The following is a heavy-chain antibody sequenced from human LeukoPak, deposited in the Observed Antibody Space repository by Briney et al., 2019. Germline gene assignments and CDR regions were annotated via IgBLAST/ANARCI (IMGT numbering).Heavy chain of an antibody. CDR3: ARGSVEWELLTPNFDY. Sequence: PGGSLRLSCAASGFTFSSYSMNWVRQAPGKGLEWVSSISSSSSYIYYADSVKGRFTISRDNAKNSLYLQMNSLRAEDTAVYYCARGSVEWELLTPNFDYWGRGTLVTVSS. V-gene: IGHV3-21*01. CDR1: GFTFSSYS. CDR2: ISSSSSYI. J-gene: IGHJ4*02. D-gene: IGHD1-26*01.